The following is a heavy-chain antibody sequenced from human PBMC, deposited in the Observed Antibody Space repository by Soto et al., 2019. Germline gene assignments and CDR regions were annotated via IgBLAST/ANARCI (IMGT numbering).Heavy chain of an antibody. CDR2: ISSSSSTI. V-gene: IGHV3-48*01. Sequence: EVQLVESGGGLVQPGGSLRLSCAASGFTFSSYDMNWVGQAPGKGLEWVSYISSSSSTIYYADSVKGRFTISRDNAKNSLYLQMNSLIAEDTAVYYCAGHGGQWLNWFNPWGQGILVTVSS. J-gene: IGHJ5*02. CDR1: GFTFSSYD. D-gene: IGHD6-19*01. CDR3: AGHGGQWLNWFNP.